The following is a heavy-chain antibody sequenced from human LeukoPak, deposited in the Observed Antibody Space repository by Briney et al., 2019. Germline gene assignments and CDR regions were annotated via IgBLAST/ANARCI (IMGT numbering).Heavy chain of an antibody. CDR2: INHSGST. D-gene: IGHD3-22*01. V-gene: IGHV4-34*01. Sequence: SETLSLTCAVYGGSFSGYYWSWIRQPPGKGLEWIGEINHSGSTNYNPSLKSRVAISVDTTKNQFSLKLSSVTAADTAVYYCASCLSYYYDTSGHQVRDAFDIWGQGTMVTVSS. CDR3: ASCLSYYYDTSGHQVRDAFDI. J-gene: IGHJ3*02. CDR1: GGSFSGYY.